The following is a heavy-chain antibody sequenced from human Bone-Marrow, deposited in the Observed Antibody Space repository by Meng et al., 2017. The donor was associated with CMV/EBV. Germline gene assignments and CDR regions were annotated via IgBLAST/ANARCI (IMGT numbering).Heavy chain of an antibody. D-gene: IGHD3-3*01. CDR3: ARDRLEWLLLDYYGMDV. CDR2: TYYRSKWYN. CDR1: GDSVSSNSAA. Sequence: LRLSCAISGDSVSSNSAAWNWIRQSPSRGLEWLGRTYYRSKWYNDYAVSVKSRITINPDTSKNQFSLQLNSVTPEDTAVYYCARDRLEWLLLDYYGMDVWGQGTTVTGSS. J-gene: IGHJ6*01. V-gene: IGHV6-1*01.